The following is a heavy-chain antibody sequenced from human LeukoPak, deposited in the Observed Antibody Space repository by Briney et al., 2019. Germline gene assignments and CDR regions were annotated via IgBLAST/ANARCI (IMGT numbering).Heavy chain of an antibody. CDR2: IYYSGST. V-gene: IGHV4-31*03. CDR3: ARGHIKTAAFDY. CDR1: GGSISSGGYY. J-gene: IGHJ4*02. D-gene: IGHD5-18*01. Sequence: SETLSLTCTVSGGSISSGGYYWSWIRQHPGKGLEWIGYIYYSGSTYYNPSLKSRVTISVDTSKNQFSLKLSSVTAADTAAYYCARGHIKTAAFDYWGQGTLVTVSS.